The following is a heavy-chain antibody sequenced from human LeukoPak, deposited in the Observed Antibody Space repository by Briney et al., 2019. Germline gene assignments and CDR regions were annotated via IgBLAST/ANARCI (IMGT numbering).Heavy chain of an antibody. CDR2: IYSGGST. D-gene: IGHD3-10*02. Sequence: GGSLRLSCAASGFTVSSNYMSWVRQAPGKGLEWVSVIYSGGSTYYADSVKGRFTISRDNSKNTLYLQMNSLRAEDTAVYYCARDMSALNWFDPWGQGALVTVSS. V-gene: IGHV3-66*01. CDR3: ARDMSALNWFDP. J-gene: IGHJ5*02. CDR1: GFTVSSNY.